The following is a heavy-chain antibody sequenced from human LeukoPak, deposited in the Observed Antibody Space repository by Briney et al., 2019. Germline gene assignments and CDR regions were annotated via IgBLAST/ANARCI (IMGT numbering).Heavy chain of an antibody. Sequence: GGSLRLSCAASGFTFSSYAMSWVGQAPGQRLEGVSAISGSGGSTDYADSVKGRVTISRDNSKHPLYLQMNSLRAEHTPVYYCAKDRGSSFYGSYGDYWGQRTLVTVSS. CDR3: AKDRGSSFYGSYGDY. V-gene: IGHV3-23*01. CDR2: ISGSGGST. J-gene: IGHJ4*02. CDR1: GFTFSSYA. D-gene: IGHD1-26*01.